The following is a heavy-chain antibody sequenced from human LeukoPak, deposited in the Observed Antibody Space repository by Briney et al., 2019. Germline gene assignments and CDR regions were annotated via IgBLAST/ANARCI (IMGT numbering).Heavy chain of an antibody. CDR2: IKQDGSEK. CDR1: GFTFSSYW. D-gene: IGHD5-12*01. J-gene: IGHJ4*02. CDR3: ARSGYSGYQPLVY. Sequence: GGSLRLSYAASGFTFSSYWMSWVRQAPGKGLEWVANIKQDGSEKYYVDSVKGRFTISRDNAKNSLYLQMNSLRAEDTAVYYCARSGYSGYQPLVYWGQGTLVTVSS. V-gene: IGHV3-7*01.